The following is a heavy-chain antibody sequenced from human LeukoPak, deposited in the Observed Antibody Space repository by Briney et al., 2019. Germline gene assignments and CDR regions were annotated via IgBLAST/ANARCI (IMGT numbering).Heavy chain of an antibody. D-gene: IGHD4-17*01. Sequence: PGGSLRLSCAASGFIFSRYAMGWVRQPPGKGLEWVSTISGSGGTTYYADSVKGRFTISRDNSKNTLYLQINSLRAEDTAVYYCAKDSTVTYDYWGQGTLVTVSS. V-gene: IGHV3-23*01. CDR1: GFIFSRYA. CDR2: ISGSGGTT. CDR3: AKDSTVTYDY. J-gene: IGHJ4*02.